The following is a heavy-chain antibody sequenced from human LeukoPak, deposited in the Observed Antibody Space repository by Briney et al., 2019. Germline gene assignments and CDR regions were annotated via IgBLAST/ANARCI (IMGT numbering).Heavy chain of an antibody. V-gene: IGHV4-59*01. CDR3: ARGNWLDYFDY. CDR1: GGSISSYY. Sequence: SETLSLTCTVSGGSISSYYWGWIRQPPGKGLEWIGYIYYSGSTNYNPSLKSRVTISVDMSKNQFSLKLCSVTAADTAVYYCARGNWLDYFDYWGQGTLVTVSS. CDR2: IYYSGST. J-gene: IGHJ4*02. D-gene: IGHD1-20*01.